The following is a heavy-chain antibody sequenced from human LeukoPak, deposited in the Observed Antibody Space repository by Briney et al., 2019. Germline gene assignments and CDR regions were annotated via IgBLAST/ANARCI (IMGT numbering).Heavy chain of an antibody. Sequence: ASVKVSCKSSGYTFTNFDVNWVRQPAAQGLERMGYINLNNGDTDTPHKFHGRSTMTSDTSINTAYMELLILRPDDSDMYYCARGRIGIAWGQGTLVTVSS. CDR3: ARGRIGIA. CDR1: GYTFTNFD. J-gene: IGHJ5*02. CDR2: INLNNGDT. V-gene: IGHV1-8*02. D-gene: IGHD1-14*01.